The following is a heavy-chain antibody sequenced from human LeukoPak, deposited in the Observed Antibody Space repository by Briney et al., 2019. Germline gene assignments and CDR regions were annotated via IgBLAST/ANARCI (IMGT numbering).Heavy chain of an antibody. Sequence: QSGGSLRLSCAASGFTFSSYEMNWVRQAPGKGLEWVSYISSSGSTIYYADSVKGRFTISRDNAKNSLYLQMDSLRAEDTAVYYCATDSPETAAFDYWGQGTLVTVSS. D-gene: IGHD1-1*01. CDR2: ISSSGSTI. V-gene: IGHV3-48*03. CDR3: ATDSPETAAFDY. J-gene: IGHJ4*02. CDR1: GFTFSSYE.